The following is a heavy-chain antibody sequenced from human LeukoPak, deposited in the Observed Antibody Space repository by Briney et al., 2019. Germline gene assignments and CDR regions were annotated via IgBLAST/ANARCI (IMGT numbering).Heavy chain of an antibody. CDR1: GYTFTSYD. J-gene: IGHJ4*02. V-gene: IGHV1-8*01. Sequence: ASVTVSCKASGYTFTSYDINWVRQATGQGLEWMGWMNPNSGNTGYAQKFQGRVTMTRNTSISTAYMELSSLRSEDTAVYYCARGYSRFSGGSGSYHYWGQGTLVTVSS. CDR3: ARGYSRFSGGSGSYHY. D-gene: IGHD3-10*01. CDR2: MNPNSGNT.